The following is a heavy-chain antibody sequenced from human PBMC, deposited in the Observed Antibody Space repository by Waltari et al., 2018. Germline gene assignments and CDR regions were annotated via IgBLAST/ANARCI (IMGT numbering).Heavy chain of an antibody. CDR1: GFTFSSYS. D-gene: IGHD6-19*01. Sequence: EVQLVESGGGLVKPGGSLRLSCAASGFTFSSYSMNWVRQAPGKGLDGVSSISSSSSYIYYADSVKGRFTISRDNAKNSLYLQMNSLRAADTAVYYCARGWVYSSGWYYFDYWGQGTLVTVSS. V-gene: IGHV3-21*04. CDR2: ISSSSSYI. J-gene: IGHJ4*02. CDR3: ARGWVYSSGWYYFDY.